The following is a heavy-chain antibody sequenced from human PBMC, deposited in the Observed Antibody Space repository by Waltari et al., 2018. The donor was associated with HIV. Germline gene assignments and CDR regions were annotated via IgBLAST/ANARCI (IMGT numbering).Heavy chain of an antibody. CDR2: ISYSGTT. J-gene: IGHJ2*01. CDR3: ARDLGRVTTDEYWYFDL. V-gene: IGHV4-59*01. D-gene: IGHD2-21*02. CDR1: GGSISGYY. Sequence: QVQLQESGPGLVKPSETLSLTCTVSGGSISGYYWSWVRQPPGRGLEWIGSISYSGTTDYSPSLKSRISTSVDTSNNQFSLKLTSMTAADTAVYYCARDLGRVTTDEYWYFDLWGRGTLVTVSS.